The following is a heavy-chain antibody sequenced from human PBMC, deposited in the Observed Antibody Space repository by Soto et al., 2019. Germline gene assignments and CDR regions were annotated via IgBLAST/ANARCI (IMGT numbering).Heavy chain of an antibody. CDR3: ARDGWLRSYYYYYGMDV. D-gene: IGHD5-12*01. CDR2: IIPIFGTA. Sequence: SVKVSCKASGCTFSSYAISWVRQAPGQGLEWMGGIIPIFGTANYAQKFQGRVTITADESTSTAYMELSSLRSEDTAVYYCARDGWLRSYYYYYGMDVWGQGTTVTVSS. J-gene: IGHJ6*02. CDR1: GCTFSSYA. V-gene: IGHV1-69*13.